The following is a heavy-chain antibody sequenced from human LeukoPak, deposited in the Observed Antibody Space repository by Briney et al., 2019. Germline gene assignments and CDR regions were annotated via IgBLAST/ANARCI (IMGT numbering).Heavy chain of an antibody. Sequence: PGGSLRLSCAASEFTFSTSAMSWVRQAAGKGLEWVSSISGGGGNTYYADAVKGRFTISRDNSKKTLYLQMNSLRVEDTALYYCAKDRPGGSITGPFDHWSQGTLVTVSS. CDR3: AKDRPGGSITGPFDH. CDR2: ISGGGGNT. J-gene: IGHJ4*02. V-gene: IGHV3-23*01. D-gene: IGHD1-20*01. CDR1: EFTFSTSA.